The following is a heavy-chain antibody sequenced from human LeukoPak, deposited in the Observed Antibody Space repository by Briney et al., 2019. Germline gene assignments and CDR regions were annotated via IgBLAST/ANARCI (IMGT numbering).Heavy chain of an antibody. CDR3: ATDRGWRTSGYYLYYFEY. V-gene: IGHV3-7*01. J-gene: IGHJ4*02. CDR2: IKHDGSEK. CDR1: GFTFSSYA. Sequence: GGSLRLSCAASGFTFSSYAMSWVRQAPGKGLEWVASIKHDGSEKYYVDSVRGRFTTSRDNTKNLLYLQMGSLRAEDTAVYYCATDRGWRTSGYYLYYFEYWGQGTLVTFSS. D-gene: IGHD3-3*01.